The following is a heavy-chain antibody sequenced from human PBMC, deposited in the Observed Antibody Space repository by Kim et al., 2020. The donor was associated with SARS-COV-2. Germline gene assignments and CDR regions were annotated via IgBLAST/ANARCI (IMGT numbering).Heavy chain of an antibody. Sequence: GGSLRLSCAASGFTFSNAWMSWVRQAPGKGLEWVGRIKSKTDGGTTDYAAPVKGRFTIPRDDSKNTLYLQMNSLKTEDTAVYYCTTDPSGSYKEFDYWGQGTLVTVSS. V-gene: IGHV3-15*01. CDR1: GFTFSNAW. J-gene: IGHJ4*02. D-gene: IGHD1-26*01. CDR2: IKSKTDGGTT. CDR3: TTDPSGSYKEFDY.